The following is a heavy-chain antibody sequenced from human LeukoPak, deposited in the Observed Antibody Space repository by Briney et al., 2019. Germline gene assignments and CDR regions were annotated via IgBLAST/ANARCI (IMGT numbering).Heavy chain of an antibody. Sequence: ASVKVSFKASGYTFTVYYMHWVRQAPGQGLEWMGWINPNSGGTNYAQKFQGRVTMTRDTSISTAYMELSRLRSDDTAVYYCARGSETYYDILGWFDPWGQGTLVTVSS. CDR2: INPNSGGT. J-gene: IGHJ5*02. CDR1: GYTFTVYY. V-gene: IGHV1-2*02. CDR3: ARGSETYYDILGWFDP. D-gene: IGHD3-9*01.